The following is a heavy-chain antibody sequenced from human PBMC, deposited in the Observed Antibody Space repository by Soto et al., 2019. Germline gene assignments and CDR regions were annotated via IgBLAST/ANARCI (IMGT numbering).Heavy chain of an antibody. D-gene: IGHD3-3*01. Sequence: SETLSLTCTVSGGSISSGGYYWSWIRQHPGKGLEWIGYIYYSGSTYYNPSLKSRVTISVDTSKNQFSLKLSSVTAADTAVYYCARVVNFWSPFDYWGQGTLVTVSS. CDR3: ARVVNFWSPFDY. V-gene: IGHV4-31*03. J-gene: IGHJ4*02. CDR1: GGSISSGGYY. CDR2: IYYSGST.